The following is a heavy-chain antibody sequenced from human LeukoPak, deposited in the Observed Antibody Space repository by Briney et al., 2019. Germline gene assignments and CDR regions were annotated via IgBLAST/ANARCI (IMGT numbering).Heavy chain of an antibody. CDR3: ARVYCSSTSCYCDY. J-gene: IGHJ4*02. V-gene: IGHV4-39*07. CDR1: GGSISGSSYY. D-gene: IGHD2-2*01. CDR2: IYYSGST. Sequence: SETLSLTCTVSGGSISGSSYYWGWIRQPPGKGLEWIGSIYYSGSTYYNPSLKSRVTISVDTSKNQFSLKLSSVTAADTAVYYCARVYCSSTSCYCDYWGQGTLVTVSS.